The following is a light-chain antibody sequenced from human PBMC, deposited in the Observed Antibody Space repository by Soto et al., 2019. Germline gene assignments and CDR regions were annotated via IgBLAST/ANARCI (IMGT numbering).Light chain of an antibody. CDR2: DAS. Sequence: IVLTQSPDTLSLSPGESATLSCRASQSLGRYLAWYQQKPGQAPSRLIYDASHRATGSPVGLCGSGAGTDVTLTIIRLEPDDFAVYYCQQYNNWPWTFGQGTKVDIK. J-gene: IGKJ1*01. CDR1: QSLGRY. V-gene: IGKV3-11*01. CDR3: QQYNNWPWT.